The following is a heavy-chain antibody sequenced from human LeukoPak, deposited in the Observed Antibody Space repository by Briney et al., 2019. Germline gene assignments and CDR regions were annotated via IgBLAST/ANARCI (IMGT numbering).Heavy chain of an antibody. J-gene: IGHJ4*02. CDR1: GFTFSSYA. CDR3: ARSVPDYTRFDY. CDR2: FKTKYHQV. D-gene: IGHD4-11*01. V-gene: IGHV3-23*05. Sequence: GGSLRLSCAASGFTFSSYAMNWVRQAPGKGLEWVSTFKTKYHQVYYAESVRGRFTISTDNSRNTVFLQMNSLRADDTALYYCARSVPDYTRFDYWGQGALVTVSS.